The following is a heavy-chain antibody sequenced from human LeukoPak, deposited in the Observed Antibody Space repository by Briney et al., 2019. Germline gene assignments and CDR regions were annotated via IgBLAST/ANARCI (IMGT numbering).Heavy chain of an antibody. CDR1: GGSISSGDYY. V-gene: IGHV4-30-4*08. J-gene: IGHJ6*03. Sequence: QTLSLTCTVSGGSISSGDYYWSWIRQPPGKGLEWIGYIYYSGSTYYNPSLKSRVTISVDTSKNQFSLKLSSVTAADTAVYYCARGGYGGYYYYMDVWGKGTTVTVSS. D-gene: IGHD5-18*01. CDR2: IYYSGST. CDR3: ARGGYGGYYYYMDV.